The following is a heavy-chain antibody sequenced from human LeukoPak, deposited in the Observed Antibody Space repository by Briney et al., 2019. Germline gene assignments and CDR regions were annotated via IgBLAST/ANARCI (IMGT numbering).Heavy chain of an antibody. CDR1: GYTFTGYY. Sequence: RASVTVSCTASGYTFTGYYMHWVRQAPAQGLEWMGWINPNSGGTNNAQKFQGRVTMTRDTSISTAYMELSRLRSDDTAVYYCARDRATVTDGVWFDPWGQGTLVTVSS. J-gene: IGHJ5*02. D-gene: IGHD4-17*01. CDR2: INPNSGGT. CDR3: ARDRATVTDGVWFDP. V-gene: IGHV1-2*02.